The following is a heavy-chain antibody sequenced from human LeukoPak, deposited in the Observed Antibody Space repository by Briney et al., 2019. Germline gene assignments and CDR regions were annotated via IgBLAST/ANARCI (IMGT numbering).Heavy chain of an antibody. CDR3: ARDHPVVATFDY. CDR2: MSYDGSNK. D-gene: IGHD2-15*01. CDR1: GFTFSSYG. J-gene: IGHJ4*02. Sequence: GGSLRLSCAASGFTFSSYGMHWVRQAPGKGLEWVAVMSYDGSNKYYPDSVKGRFTISRDNSKNTLYLQMNSLRAEDTAVYYCARDHPVVATFDYWGQGTLVTVSS. V-gene: IGHV3-30*03.